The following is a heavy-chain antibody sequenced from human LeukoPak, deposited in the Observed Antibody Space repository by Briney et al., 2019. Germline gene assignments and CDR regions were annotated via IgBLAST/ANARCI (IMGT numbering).Heavy chain of an antibody. CDR1: GYTFTSYD. CDR2: MNPNSGNT. CDR3: ARVFRFSLHTFFDY. Sequence: RASVKVSCKASGYTFTSYDINWVRQATGQGLEWMGWMNPNSGNTGYAQKFQGRVTITRNTSISTVYMELSSLRSEDTAVYYCARVFRFSLHTFFDYWGQGTLVTVSS. D-gene: IGHD3-10*01. J-gene: IGHJ4*02. V-gene: IGHV1-8*03.